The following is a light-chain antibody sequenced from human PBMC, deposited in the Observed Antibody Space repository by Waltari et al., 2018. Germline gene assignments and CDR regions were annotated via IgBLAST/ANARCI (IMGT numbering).Light chain of an antibody. CDR3: RAWDSGPAV. V-gene: IGLV3-1*01. CDR1: KLGDQY. CDR2: QDK. Sequence: SELTQPPSVSVSPGQTASITCSGDKLGDQYVSWFQQRPGQSPTLVIYQDKERPSGIPERFSGSNSGTTATLTISGTQALDEADYYCRAWDSGPAVFGTGTKVTVL. J-gene: IGLJ1*01.